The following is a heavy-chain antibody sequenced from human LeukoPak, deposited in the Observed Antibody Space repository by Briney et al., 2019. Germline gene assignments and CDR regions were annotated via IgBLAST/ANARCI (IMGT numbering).Heavy chain of an antibody. D-gene: IGHD3-22*01. V-gene: IGHV3-15*01. CDR1: GFTFSNAW. Sequence: PGGSLRLSCAASGFTFSNAWMSWVRQAPGKGLEWVGRIKSKTDGGTTDYAAPVKGRFTISRDDSKNTLYLQMNSLKTEDTAVYYCTTGSSMIVVVTPPFDYWGQGTLVTVPS. J-gene: IGHJ4*02. CDR2: IKSKTDGGTT. CDR3: TTGSSMIVVVTPPFDY.